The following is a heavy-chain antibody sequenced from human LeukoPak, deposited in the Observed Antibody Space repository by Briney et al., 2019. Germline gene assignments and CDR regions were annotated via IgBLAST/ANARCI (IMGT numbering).Heavy chain of an antibody. D-gene: IGHD5-24*01. CDR3: ARTIEMATISYFDY. Sequence: GGSLRLSCVASEFSVGSNYMTWVRQAPGKGLEWVSLIYSGGSTYYADSVKGRFTISRDNAKNSLYLQMNSLRAGDTAVYYCARTIEMATISYFDYWGQGTLVTVSS. CDR2: IYSGGST. J-gene: IGHJ4*02. V-gene: IGHV3-66*01. CDR1: EFSVGSNY.